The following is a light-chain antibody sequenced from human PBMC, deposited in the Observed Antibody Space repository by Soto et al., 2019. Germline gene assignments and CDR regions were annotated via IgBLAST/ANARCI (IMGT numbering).Light chain of an antibody. CDR3: QHYNNWPRT. Sequence: EIVMTQSPATLSVSPGERATLSCRASQSVSSNLAWYQQKPGQAPRLLIYGASTRPTGIPARFSGSGSGTDFTLTISSLQSEDFAVYYCQHYNNWPRTFGQGTKVDIK. CDR2: GAS. J-gene: IGKJ1*01. CDR1: QSVSSN. V-gene: IGKV3-15*01.